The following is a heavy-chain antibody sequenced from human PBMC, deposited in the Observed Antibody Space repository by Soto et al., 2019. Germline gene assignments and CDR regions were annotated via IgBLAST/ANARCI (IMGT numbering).Heavy chain of an antibody. Sequence: EVQLLESGGGLVQPGGSLRLSYAASGFTFSSYAMSWVRQAPGKGLEWVSAISGSGGSTYYADSVKGRFTISRDNSKNTLYLQMNSLRAEDTAVYYCAKGGSSSWYGYYGMDVWGQGTTVTVSS. D-gene: IGHD6-13*01. CDR2: ISGSGGST. J-gene: IGHJ6*02. CDR3: AKGGSSSWYGYYGMDV. V-gene: IGHV3-23*01. CDR1: GFTFSSYA.